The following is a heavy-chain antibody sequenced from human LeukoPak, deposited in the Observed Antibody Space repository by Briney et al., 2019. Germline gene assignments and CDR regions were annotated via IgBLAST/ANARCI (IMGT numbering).Heavy chain of an antibody. J-gene: IGHJ4*02. Sequence: GASLQISCQGSGSSFTSYSIAWVRELPGKGLEGMGIIYPGDSDTRYSPSFQGQVTISADKSISTAYLQWSSLKASVTAMYYCARQVDRGDVDYWGQGTLVTVSS. D-gene: IGHD4-17*01. CDR2: IYPGDSDT. CDR1: GSSFTSYS. V-gene: IGHV5-51*01. CDR3: ARQVDRGDVDY.